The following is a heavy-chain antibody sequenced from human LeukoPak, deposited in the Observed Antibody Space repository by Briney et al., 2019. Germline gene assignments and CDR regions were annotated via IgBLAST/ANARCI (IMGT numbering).Heavy chain of an antibody. CDR2: ISYDGSNK. Sequence: GRSLRLSCAASGFTFSSYGMHWVRQALGKGLEWLAVISYDGSNKYYADSVKGRFTISRDNSKNTLYLQMNSLRPEDTAVYYCARFRTTGGLGDYWGQGTLVTVSS. J-gene: IGHJ4*02. CDR3: ARFRTTGGLGDY. CDR1: GFTFSSYG. V-gene: IGHV3-30*03. D-gene: IGHD4-17*01.